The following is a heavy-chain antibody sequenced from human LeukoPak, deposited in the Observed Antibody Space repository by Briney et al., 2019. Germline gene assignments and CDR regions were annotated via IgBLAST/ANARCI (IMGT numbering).Heavy chain of an antibody. CDR1: GFSLDISGMG. V-gene: IGHV2-5*02. CDR3: ARNFYEITDYTIDAFDI. Sequence: SGPTLAKPTQTLTLTCTFSGFSLDISGMGVGWIRQPPGKALEWLALIYWDNDKRYSPSLKNRLTITKDTSKNQVVLTMTNMDPVDTATYYCARNFYEITDYTIDAFDIWGPGTTVTVSS. CDR2: IYWDNDK. J-gene: IGHJ3*02. D-gene: IGHD3-3*01.